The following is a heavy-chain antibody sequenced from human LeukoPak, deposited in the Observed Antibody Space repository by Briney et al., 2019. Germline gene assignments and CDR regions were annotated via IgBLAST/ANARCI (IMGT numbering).Heavy chain of an antibody. D-gene: IGHD1-26*01. V-gene: IGHV3-64*01. J-gene: IGHJ4*02. CDR1: GFTFSSYA. Sequence: PGGSLRLSCAASGFTFSSYAMHWVRQAPGKGLEYASAISSNGGSTYYANSVKGRFTISRDNSKNTLYLQMGSLRAEDMAVYYCARFAGATTLDYWGQGTLVTVSS. CDR2: ISSNGGST. CDR3: ARFAGATTLDY.